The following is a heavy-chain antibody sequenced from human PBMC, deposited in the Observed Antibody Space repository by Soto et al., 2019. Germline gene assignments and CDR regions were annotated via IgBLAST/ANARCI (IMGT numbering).Heavy chain of an antibody. D-gene: IGHD3-22*01. CDR2: IKPDGSEK. CDR1: GFTFSTYW. CDR3: AKDTYYHDSSGYYVFDY. Sequence: GGSLRLSCAASGFTFSTYWMSWVRQAPGKGLEWVANIKPDGSEKYYADSVKGRFTISRDNSKNTLYLQMNSLRPDDTAVYYCAKDTYYHDSSGYYVFDYWGQGTLVTVSS. J-gene: IGHJ4*02. V-gene: IGHV3-7*01.